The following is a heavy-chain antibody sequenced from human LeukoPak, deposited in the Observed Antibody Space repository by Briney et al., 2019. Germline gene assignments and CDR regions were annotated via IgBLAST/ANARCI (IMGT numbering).Heavy chain of an antibody. V-gene: IGHV3-23*01. J-gene: IGHJ1*01. D-gene: IGHD2/OR15-2a*01. CDR3: ARDRRAESSNTRGFPH. CDR2: ISDSAGST. CDR1: GFTFSNYG. Sequence: PGGSLRLSCAASGFTFSNYGMNWVRQAPGKGLEWVSSISDSAGSTFYADSVKGRFTISRDNSKNTLYLQMNSLRVEDTAVYYCARDRRAESSNTRGFPHWGQGTLVTVSS.